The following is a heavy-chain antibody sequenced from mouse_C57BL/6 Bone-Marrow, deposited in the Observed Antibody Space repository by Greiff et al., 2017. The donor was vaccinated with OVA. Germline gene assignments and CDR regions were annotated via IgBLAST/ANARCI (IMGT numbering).Heavy chain of an antibody. J-gene: IGHJ2*01. CDR3: ARNYDYDYFDY. V-gene: IGHV1-63*01. CDR1: GYTFTNYW. CDR2: IYPGGGYT. D-gene: IGHD2-4*01. Sequence: VQLVESGAELVRPGTSVKMSCKASGYTFTNYWIGWAKQRPGHGLEWIGDIYPGGGYTNYNEKFKGKATLTADKSSSTAYMQFSSLTSEDSAIYYCARNYDYDYFDYWGQGTTLTVSS.